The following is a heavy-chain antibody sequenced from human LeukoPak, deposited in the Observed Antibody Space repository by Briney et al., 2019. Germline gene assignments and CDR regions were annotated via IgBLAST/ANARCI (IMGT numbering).Heavy chain of an antibody. CDR1: GGSISSSSYY. V-gene: IGHV4-39*07. D-gene: IGHD1-14*01. CDR3: ARGEPSDY. Sequence: SETLSLTCTVSGGSISSSSYYWGWIRQPPGKGLEWIGSIYYSGSTYYNPSLRSRVTISVDTSKNQFSLKLSSATAADTAVYYCARGEPSDYWGQGTLVTVSS. CDR2: IYYSGST. J-gene: IGHJ4*02.